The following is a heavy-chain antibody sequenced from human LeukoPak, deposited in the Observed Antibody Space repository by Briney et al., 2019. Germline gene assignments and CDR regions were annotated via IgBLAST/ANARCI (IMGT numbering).Heavy chain of an antibody. CDR1: GYTFTGYY. CDR3: ARLSVAQWLVTGYYYYGMDV. CDR2: INPNSGGT. D-gene: IGHD6-19*01. J-gene: IGHJ6*02. V-gene: IGHV1-2*02. Sequence: ASVKVSCKASGYTFTGYYMHWVRQAPGQGLEWMGWINPNSGGTNYAQKFQGRVTMTRDTSISTAYMELSRLRSDDTAVYYCARLSVAQWLVTGYYYYGMDVWGQGTTVTVSS.